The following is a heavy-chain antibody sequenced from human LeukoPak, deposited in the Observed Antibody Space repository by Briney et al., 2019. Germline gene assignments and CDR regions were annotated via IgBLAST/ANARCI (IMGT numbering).Heavy chain of an antibody. J-gene: IGHJ5*02. Sequence: SETLSLTCTVSGGSISSYYWSWIRQPPGKGLEWIGYIYYSGSTNYNPSLKSRVTISVDTSKNQFSLKLSSVTAADMAVYYCARRNKYYDFWSGGRGLNNWFDPWGQGTLVTVSS. D-gene: IGHD3-3*01. CDR3: ARRNKYYDFWSGGRGLNNWFDP. CDR2: IYYSGST. V-gene: IGHV4-59*01. CDR1: GGSISSYY.